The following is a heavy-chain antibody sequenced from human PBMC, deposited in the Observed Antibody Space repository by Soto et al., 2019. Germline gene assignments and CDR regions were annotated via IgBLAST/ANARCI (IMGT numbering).Heavy chain of an antibody. V-gene: IGHV1-3*01. Sequence: ASVKVCCKASGYTINSSGMSWVRQAPGQRLEWMGWINAGNGNTKYSQKFQGRVTITRDTSASTAYMELSSLRSEDTAVYYCARDIAFDIWGQGTMVTVSS. J-gene: IGHJ3*02. CDR3: ARDIAFDI. CDR2: INAGNGNT. CDR1: GYTINSSG.